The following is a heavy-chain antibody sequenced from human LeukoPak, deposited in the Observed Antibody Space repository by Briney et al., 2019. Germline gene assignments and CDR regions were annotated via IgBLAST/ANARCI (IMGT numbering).Heavy chain of an antibody. CDR1: GFTFGDYG. J-gene: IGHJ6*03. V-gene: IGHV3-49*04. Sequence: GGSLRLSCTASGFTFGDYGMNWVRQIPGKGREWVGFIRSKAYGGAPEYAASVKGRFSISRDDSKSIAYLQMNSLKTEDTAVYYCTRAGSASFYYFCMDVWGKGTTVTVSS. CDR2: IRSKAYGGAP. D-gene: IGHD6-25*01. CDR3: TRAGSASFYYFCMDV.